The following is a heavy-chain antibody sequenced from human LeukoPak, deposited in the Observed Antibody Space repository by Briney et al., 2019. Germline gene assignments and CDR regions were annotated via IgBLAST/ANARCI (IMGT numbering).Heavy chain of an antibody. CDR3: ARGYHDFSGYWLSYFDY. J-gene: IGHJ4*02. D-gene: IGHD3-22*01. Sequence: PSETLSLTCTVSGGSISSYYWSWIRQPPGKGLEWIGYIYYSWSTNYNPSLKSRVTISVDTSKNQFSLKLSSVAAADTAVYYCARGYHDFSGYWLSYFDYWGQGTLVTVSS. V-gene: IGHV4-59*01. CDR2: IYYSWST. CDR1: GGSISSYY.